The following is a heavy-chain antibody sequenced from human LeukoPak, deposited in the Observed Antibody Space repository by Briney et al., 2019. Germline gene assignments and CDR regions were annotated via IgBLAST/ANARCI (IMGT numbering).Heavy chain of an antibody. CDR2: IYYSGLT. CDR3: AREISVAGTMIDC. V-gene: IGHV4-59*01. J-gene: IGHJ4*02. CDR1: GGSISSDY. Sequence: SETLSLTCSVSGGSISSDYWSWIRQPPGKGLEWIGYIYYSGLTNYNPSVKSRVTISVDTSKNQFSLKLNSATAADTAMYYCAREISVAGTMIDCWGQGTLVTVSS. D-gene: IGHD6-19*01.